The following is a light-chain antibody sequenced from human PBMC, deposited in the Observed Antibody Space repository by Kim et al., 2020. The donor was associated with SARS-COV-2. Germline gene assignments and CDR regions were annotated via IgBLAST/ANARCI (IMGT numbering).Light chain of an antibody. Sequence: SPGEGATLSCSASQSVSKNYVAWYQQRPGQTPRLLVYGASNRAAGIPGRFSGSGSETDFSLTISTLEPEDFAVYYCQQYGSSPVTFGGGTKVEIK. CDR2: GAS. J-gene: IGKJ4*01. CDR1: QSVSKNY. CDR3: QQYGSSPVT. V-gene: IGKV3-20*01.